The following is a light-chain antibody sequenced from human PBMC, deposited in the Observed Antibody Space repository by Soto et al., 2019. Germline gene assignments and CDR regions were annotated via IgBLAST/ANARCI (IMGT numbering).Light chain of an antibody. CDR3: SSYTNINTRACV. CDR2: EVT. Sequence: QSALIQSASVSGSPGQSITISCTGTSSDVGVYNYLSWYQQRPGKAPKLIIYEVTDRPSGVSNRFSGSKSGNTASLTISGLQAEDEAEYYCSSYTNINTRACVFGTGTKVTVL. V-gene: IGLV2-14*01. J-gene: IGLJ1*01. CDR1: SSDVGVYNY.